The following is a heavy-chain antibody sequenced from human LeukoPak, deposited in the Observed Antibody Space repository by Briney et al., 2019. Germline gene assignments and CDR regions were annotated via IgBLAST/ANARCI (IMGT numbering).Heavy chain of an antibody. CDR1: GGSISSSSYY. CDR2: INYSGRT. Sequence: SETLSLTCTVSGGSISSSSYYWGWIRQPPGKGLEWIGSINYSGRTYHNPSLKSRVTISVDTSKNQFSLKLSSVTAADTAAYYCARAISGSYRRGGFFQYWGQGTLVTVSS. J-gene: IGHJ1*01. CDR3: ARAISGSYRRGGFFQY. D-gene: IGHD1-26*01. V-gene: IGHV4-39*01.